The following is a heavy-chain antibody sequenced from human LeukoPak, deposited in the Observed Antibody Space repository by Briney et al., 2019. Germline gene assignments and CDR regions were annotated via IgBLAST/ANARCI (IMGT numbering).Heavy chain of an antibody. CDR2: INWEGGGK. V-gene: IGHV3-9*01. CDR1: GFTFKDYV. Sequence: PGGSLRLSCAATGFTFKDYVMHWVRPPPGKGLEWVSGINWEGGGKHYADSVKGRFTVSRDNAKNSLYLQMTSLRHEDTALYYRAKHLRATNTYIFFGLDVWGQGTTVTVS. CDR3: AKHLRATNTYIFFGLDV. J-gene: IGHJ6*02. D-gene: IGHD1-26*01.